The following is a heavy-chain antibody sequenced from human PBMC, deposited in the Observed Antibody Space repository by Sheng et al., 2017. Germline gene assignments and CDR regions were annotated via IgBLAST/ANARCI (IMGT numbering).Heavy chain of an antibody. D-gene: IGHD6-25*01. CDR3: VRGSGWVLHY. CDR2: IKQDGSET. V-gene: IGHV3-7*01. CDR1: GFTLSDSW. J-gene: IGHJ4*01. Sequence: EVHLVESGGGLVQPGGSLRLSCAASGFTLSDSWMDWVRQAPGKGLEWVAKIKQDGSETFYVDSVKGRFTISRDNAKNSLYLQMNSLRAEDTAVYYCVRGSGWVLHYWG.